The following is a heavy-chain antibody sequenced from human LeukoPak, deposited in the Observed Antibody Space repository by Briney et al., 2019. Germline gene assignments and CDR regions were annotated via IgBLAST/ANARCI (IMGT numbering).Heavy chain of an antibody. V-gene: IGHV4-39*01. CDR1: GVSISGTNYY. CDR3: ARHEEEDGYNAKTPDY. D-gene: IGHD5-24*01. CDR2: IHYRLPT. Sequence: PSETLSLXCDVSGVSISGTNYYWGWIRQPPGMGLEWIGSIHYRLPTFYNPLLKSRVTISVDTSKNQISLRLRSVTAADTAVYYCARHEEEDGYNAKTPDYWGQGTLVTVSS. J-gene: IGHJ4*02.